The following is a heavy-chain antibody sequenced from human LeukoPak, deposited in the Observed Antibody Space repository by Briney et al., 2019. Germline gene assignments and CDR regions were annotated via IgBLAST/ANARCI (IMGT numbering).Heavy chain of an antibody. J-gene: IGHJ4*02. Sequence: SETLSLTCTVSGGSITSYYWSWIRQPAGKGLQWIGRIYTSGSTNYNPSLKSRVTMSVDTSKNQFFLKLSSVTAADTAVYYCARDLDSSGWCSFDYWGQGTLVTVSS. D-gene: IGHD6-19*01. CDR2: IYTSGST. CDR1: GGSITSYY. V-gene: IGHV4-4*07. CDR3: ARDLDSSGWCSFDY.